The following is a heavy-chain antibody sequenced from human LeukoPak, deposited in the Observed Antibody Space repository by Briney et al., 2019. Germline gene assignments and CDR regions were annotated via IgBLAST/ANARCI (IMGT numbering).Heavy chain of an antibody. J-gene: IGHJ5*01. CDR3: AKDRHAPGRYCSSTSCFPFDS. CDR2: ISGSGGST. D-gene: IGHD2-2*01. Sequence: GGSLRLSCAASGFTFSSYAMSWVRQAPGKGLEWVSAISGSGGSTYYADSVKGRFTISRDNTKNTLYLQMNSLRAEDTAVYYCAKDRHAPGRYCSSTSCFPFDSWGQGTLVTVSS. V-gene: IGHV3-23*01. CDR1: GFTFSSYA.